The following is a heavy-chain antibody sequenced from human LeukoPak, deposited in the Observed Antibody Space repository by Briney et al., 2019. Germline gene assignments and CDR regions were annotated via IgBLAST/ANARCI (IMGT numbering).Heavy chain of an antibody. Sequence: SETLSLTCTVSGYSISSGYYWGWIRQPPGKGLEWIGSIYHSGSTYYNPSLKSRVTISVDTSKNQFSLKLSSVTAADTAVYYCARPYCGGDCWASAFDYWGQGTLVTVSS. D-gene: IGHD2-21*02. V-gene: IGHV4-38-2*02. CDR3: ARPYCGGDCWASAFDY. CDR1: GYSISSGYY. J-gene: IGHJ4*02. CDR2: IYHSGST.